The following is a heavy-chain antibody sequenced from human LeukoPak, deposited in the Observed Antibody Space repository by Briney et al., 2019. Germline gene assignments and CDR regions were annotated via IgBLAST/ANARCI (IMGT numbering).Heavy chain of an antibody. CDR3: AKDGGGYSGYDWYYFDY. V-gene: IGHV3-30*02. Sequence: PGGSLRLSCAASGFTFSSYGMHWVRQAPGKGLEWVAFIRYDGSNKYYADSVKGRFTISRDNSKNTLYLQMNSLRAEDTAVYYCAKDGGGYSGYDWYYFDYWGQGTLVTVSS. CDR1: GFTFSSYG. CDR2: IRYDGSNK. D-gene: IGHD5-12*01. J-gene: IGHJ4*02.